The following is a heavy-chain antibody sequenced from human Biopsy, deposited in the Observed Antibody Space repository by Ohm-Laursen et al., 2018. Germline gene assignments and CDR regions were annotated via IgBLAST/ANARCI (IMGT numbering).Heavy chain of an antibody. CDR1: GGTFSKYG. D-gene: IGHD3-9*01. CDR2: NIPILGTG. V-gene: IGHV1-69*06. Sequence: SVTVSCKTPGGTFSKYGVNWVRQAPGQGLEWLGGNIPILGTGNYAQKFQDRVTVAADTSTSTATMELRSLRSDDTAVYYCATKLTGYFHHWGQGTLVIVSS. J-gene: IGHJ1*01. CDR3: ATKLTGYFHH.